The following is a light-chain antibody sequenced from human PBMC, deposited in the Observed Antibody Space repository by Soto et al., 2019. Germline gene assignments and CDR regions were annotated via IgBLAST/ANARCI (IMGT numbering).Light chain of an antibody. Sequence: DIQMTQSPSSLSASVGDRVTITCRASQSISSYLNWYQQKPGKAPKLLIYAASSLQSGVPSRFSGSGSETDFSHTISSLQPEDFANYYCQQSRTFGQGTKVEIK. J-gene: IGKJ1*01. CDR1: QSISSY. V-gene: IGKV1-39*01. CDR2: AAS. CDR3: QQSRT.